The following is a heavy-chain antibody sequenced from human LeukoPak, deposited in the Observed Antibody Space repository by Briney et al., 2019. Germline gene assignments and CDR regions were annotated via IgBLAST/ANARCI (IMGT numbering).Heavy chain of an antibody. Sequence: GGSLRLSCAASGFTFSSYAMSWVRQAPGKGLEWVSAISGSGGSTYYADSVKGRFTISRDNSKNTLYLQMNSLRAEDTAVYYCAKDRGVGITGTTGGDYFDYWGQGTLATVSS. CDR2: ISGSGGST. CDR1: GFTFSSYA. CDR3: AKDRGVGITGTTGGDYFDY. J-gene: IGHJ4*02. D-gene: IGHD1-7*01. V-gene: IGHV3-23*01.